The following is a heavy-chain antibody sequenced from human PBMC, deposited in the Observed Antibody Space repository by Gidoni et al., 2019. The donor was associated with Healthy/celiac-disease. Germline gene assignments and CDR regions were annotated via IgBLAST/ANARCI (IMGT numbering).Heavy chain of an antibody. D-gene: IGHD6-6*01. CDR3: ARSIAARPSVFDP. CDR1: GYSISSGYY. V-gene: IGHV4-38-2*01. CDR2: IYHSGST. J-gene: IGHJ5*01. Sequence: QVQLQESGPGLVKPSETLSLTCAVSGYSISSGYYWGWIRQPPGKGLEWIGSIYHSGSTYYNPSLKSRVTISVDTSKNQFSLKLSSVTAADTAVYYCARSIAARPSVFDPWGQGTLVTVSS.